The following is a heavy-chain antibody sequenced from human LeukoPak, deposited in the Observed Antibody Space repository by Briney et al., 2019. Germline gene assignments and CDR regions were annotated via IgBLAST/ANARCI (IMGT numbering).Heavy chain of an antibody. J-gene: IGHJ4*02. Sequence: EASVKVSCKASGGTFSSYASSWVRQAPGQGLEWMGGIIPIFGTANYAQKFQGRVTITEDESTSTAYMELSSLRSEDTAVYYCAREPIWFGELPYYFDYWGQGTLVTVSS. CDR3: AREPIWFGELPYYFDY. CDR2: IIPIFGTA. D-gene: IGHD3-10*01. V-gene: IGHV1-69*01. CDR1: GGTFSSYA.